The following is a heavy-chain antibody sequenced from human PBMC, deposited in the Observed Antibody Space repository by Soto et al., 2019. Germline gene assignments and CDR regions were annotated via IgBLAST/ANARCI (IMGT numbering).Heavy chain of an antibody. CDR2: ISASGGST. J-gene: IGHJ4*02. V-gene: IGHV3-23*01. D-gene: IGHD3-10*01. Sequence: GGSLRLSCAASGFTFSSYAMSWVRQAPGKGLEWVSEISASGGSTDYADSVKGRFTISRDNSKNTLFLQMNSLRAEDTAVYYCAKDRSMIRGAIDYWGQGTLVTVSS. CDR3: AKDRSMIRGAIDY. CDR1: GFTFSSYA.